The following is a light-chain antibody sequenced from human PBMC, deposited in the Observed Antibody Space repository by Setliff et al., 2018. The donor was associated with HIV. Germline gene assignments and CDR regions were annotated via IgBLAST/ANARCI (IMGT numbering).Light chain of an antibody. CDR2: SNN. CDR1: SSNIGINT. CDR3: AAWDDSLNGYV. J-gene: IGLJ1*01. Sequence: QSVLTQPPSASGTPGQRVTISCSGSSSNIGINTVNWYQQLPGTAPKLRIYSNNQRPSGVPDRFSGSKSDTSASLAISGLQSEDEADYYCAAWDDSLNGYVFATGTKVTVL. V-gene: IGLV1-44*01.